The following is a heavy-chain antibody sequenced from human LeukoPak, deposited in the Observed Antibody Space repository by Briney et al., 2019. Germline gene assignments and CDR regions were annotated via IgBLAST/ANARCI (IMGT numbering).Heavy chain of an antibody. Sequence: GGSLRLSCAASGFTFSSYGMHWARQAPGKGLEWVAVIWYDGSNKYYADSVKGRFTISRDNSKNTLYLQMNSLRAEDTAVYYCAREGYGYGMDVWGQGTTVTVSS. CDR2: IWYDGSNK. J-gene: IGHJ6*02. CDR1: GFTFSSYG. CDR3: AREGYGYGMDV. V-gene: IGHV3-33*01. D-gene: IGHD5-18*01.